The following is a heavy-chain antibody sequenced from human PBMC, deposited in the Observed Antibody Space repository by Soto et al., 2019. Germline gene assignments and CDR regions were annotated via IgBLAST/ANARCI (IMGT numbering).Heavy chain of an antibody. J-gene: IGHJ4*02. CDR3: ARSRNDFWSGYYYSDY. V-gene: IGHV3-13*01. CDR2: IGTAGDT. Sequence: GGSLRLSCAASGFTFSSYDMHWVRQATGKGLEWVSAIGTAGDTYYPGSVKGRFTISRENAKNSLYLQMNSLRAGDTAVYYCARSRNDFWSGYYYSDYWGQGTLVTVSS. D-gene: IGHD3-3*01. CDR1: GFTFSSYD.